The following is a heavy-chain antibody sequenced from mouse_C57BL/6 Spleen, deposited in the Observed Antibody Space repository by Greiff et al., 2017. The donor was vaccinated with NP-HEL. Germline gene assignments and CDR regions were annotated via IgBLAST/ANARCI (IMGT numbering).Heavy chain of an antibody. Sequence: VQLQQSGPGLVKPSQSLSLTCSVTGYSITSGYYWNWIRQFPGNKLEWMGYISYDGSNNYNPSLKNRISITRDTSKNQFFLKLNSVTTEDTATYYCARGFDYYGSSFDYWGQGTTLTVSS. J-gene: IGHJ2*01. CDR3: ARGFDYYGSSFDY. CDR1: GYSITSGYY. V-gene: IGHV3-6*01. D-gene: IGHD1-1*01. CDR2: ISYDGSN.